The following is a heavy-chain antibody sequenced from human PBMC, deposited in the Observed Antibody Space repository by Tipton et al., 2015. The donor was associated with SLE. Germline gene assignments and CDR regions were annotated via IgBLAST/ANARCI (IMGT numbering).Heavy chain of an antibody. V-gene: IGHV4-59*01. D-gene: IGHD6-19*01. J-gene: IGHJ4*02. Sequence: TLSLTCTVSGGSISSYYWSWIRQPPGKGLEWIGYICYSGRTNYNPSPQRRGTISLDTSKTQFSLNLRSVTAADAAIYYCARGGYSSGWYGDYFDFWGQGAPVTVSS. CDR3: ARGGYSSGWYGDYFDF. CDR2: ICYSGRT. CDR1: GGSISSYY.